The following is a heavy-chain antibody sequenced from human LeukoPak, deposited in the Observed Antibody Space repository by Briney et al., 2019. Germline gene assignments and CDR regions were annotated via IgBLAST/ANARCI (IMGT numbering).Heavy chain of an antibody. D-gene: IGHD6-19*01. CDR2: ISGSGGST. J-gene: IGHJ3*02. V-gene: IGHV3-23*01. CDR1: GFTFSSYS. Sequence: PGGSLRLSCAASGFTFSSYSMNWVRQAPGKGLEWVSAISGSGGSTYYADSVKGRFTISRDNSKNTLYLQMNSLRAEDTAVYYCAKRGPIAVAGTGNDAFDIWGQGTMVTVSS. CDR3: AKRGPIAVAGTGNDAFDI.